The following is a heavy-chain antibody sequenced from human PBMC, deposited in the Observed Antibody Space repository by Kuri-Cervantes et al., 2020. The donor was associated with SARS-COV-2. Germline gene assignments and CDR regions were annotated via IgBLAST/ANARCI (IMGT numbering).Heavy chain of an antibody. V-gene: IGHV4-34*01. CDR2: INHSGST. CDR3: ARDYVARGVIRRYFDL. D-gene: IGHD3-10*01. CDR1: GFTFSNAW. Sequence: ESLKISCAASGFTFSNAWMNWVRQAPGKGLEWIGEINHSGSTNYNPSLKSRVTISVDTSKNQFSLKLSSVTAADTAVYYCARDYVARGVIRRYFDLWGRGTLVTVSS. J-gene: IGHJ2*01.